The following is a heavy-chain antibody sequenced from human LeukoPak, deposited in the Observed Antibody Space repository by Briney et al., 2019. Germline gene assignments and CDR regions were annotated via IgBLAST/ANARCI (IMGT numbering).Heavy chain of an antibody. CDR1: GFTFSNSG. CDR3: AKGGSGWSNWFDP. Sequence: GGSLRLSCAASGFTFSNSGMHWVRQAPGKGLEWVAVIAYDESSKFYADSVKGRFTISRDNSQNTLYLQINSLRADDTAVYYCAKGGSGWSNWFDPWGQGTLVTVSS. CDR2: IAYDESSK. J-gene: IGHJ5*02. D-gene: IGHD6-19*01. V-gene: IGHV3-30*18.